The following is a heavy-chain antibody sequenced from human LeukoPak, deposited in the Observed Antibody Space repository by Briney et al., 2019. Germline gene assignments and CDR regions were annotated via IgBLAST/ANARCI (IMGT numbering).Heavy chain of an antibody. CDR3: ARDWNYDSSGYMSGPFDY. CDR1: GYTFTSYG. J-gene: IGHJ4*02. V-gene: IGHV1-18*01. CDR2: ISAYNGNT. Sequence: ASVKVSCKASGYTFTSYGISWVRQAPGQGLEWMGWISAYNGNTNYAQKLQGRVTMATDTSTSTAYMELRSLRSDDTAVYYCARDWNYDSSGYMSGPFDYWGQGTLVTVSS. D-gene: IGHD3-22*01.